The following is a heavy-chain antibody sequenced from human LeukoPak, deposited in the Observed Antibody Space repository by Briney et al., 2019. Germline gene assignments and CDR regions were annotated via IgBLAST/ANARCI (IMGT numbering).Heavy chain of an antibody. CDR3: ARVTTQKGGSSPNY. CDR1: GYTFTSYV. Sequence: ASVKVSCKASGYTFTSYVINWVRQATGQGLEWMGWMNPNSGNTGYAQKFQGRVTITRNTSISTPYMELISLRSEDTAVYSCARVTTQKGGSSPNYWGQGTLVTVSS. CDR2: MNPNSGNT. D-gene: IGHD6-6*01. J-gene: IGHJ4*02. V-gene: IGHV1-8*03.